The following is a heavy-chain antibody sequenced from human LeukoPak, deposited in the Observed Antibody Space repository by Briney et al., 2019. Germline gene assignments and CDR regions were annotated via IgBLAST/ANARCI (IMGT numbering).Heavy chain of an antibody. CDR3: ARLKECQKIFDY. CDR2: IYYSGST. V-gene: IGHV4-39*02. Sequence: PSETLSLTCIVSSGSISSSDYYWGWIRQPPEKGLEGIGSIYYSGSTYYNPSLKSRVTISVDPSQSHFSLKLSSVTAADSAVYYCARLKECQKIFDYWGQGTLVTVSS. D-gene: IGHD2-2*01. J-gene: IGHJ4*02. CDR1: SGSISSSDYY.